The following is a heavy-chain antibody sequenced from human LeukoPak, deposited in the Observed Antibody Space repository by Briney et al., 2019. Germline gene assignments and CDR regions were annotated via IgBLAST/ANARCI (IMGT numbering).Heavy chain of an antibody. Sequence: GASVKVSCKASGYTFTSYDINWVRQATGQGLEWMGWMNPNSGNTGYAQKFQGRVTITRNTSISTAYVELSSLRSEDTAVYYCARGSYDFWSGYSYYFDYWGQGTLVTVSS. CDR1: GYTFTSYD. CDR3: ARGSYDFWSGYSYYFDY. V-gene: IGHV1-8*03. J-gene: IGHJ4*02. CDR2: MNPNSGNT. D-gene: IGHD3-3*01.